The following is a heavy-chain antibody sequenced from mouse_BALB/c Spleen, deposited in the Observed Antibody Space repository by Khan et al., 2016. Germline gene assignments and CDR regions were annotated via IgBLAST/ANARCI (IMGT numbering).Heavy chain of an antibody. Sequence: QIQLVQSGPELKKPGETVKISCKASGYTFTDYSMHWVKQAPGKGLTWMGWKNTNTGEPTYADDFMGRFAFSLETSARTAYLQINNLKNEDTATYVCARRVRWYFDVWGAGTTVTVSS. CDR2: KNTNTGEP. J-gene: IGHJ1*01. V-gene: IGHV9-2-1*01. CDR3: ARRVRWYFDV. D-gene: IGHD2-14*01. CDR1: GYTFTDYS.